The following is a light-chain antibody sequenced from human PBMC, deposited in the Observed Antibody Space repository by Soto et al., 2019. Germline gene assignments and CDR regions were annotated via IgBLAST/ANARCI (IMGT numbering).Light chain of an antibody. CDR2: DVS. Sequence: QSALTQPASVSGSPGQSITISCTGTSSDVGGYNYVSWYQQHPGKAPKLMIYDVSNRPSGVSNRFSGSKSGNTASLTISGLQTEDEDDYCCSSYTSSSTRVFGTWTKVTV. CDR1: SSDVGGYNY. J-gene: IGLJ1*01. V-gene: IGLV2-14*03. CDR3: SSYTSSSTRV.